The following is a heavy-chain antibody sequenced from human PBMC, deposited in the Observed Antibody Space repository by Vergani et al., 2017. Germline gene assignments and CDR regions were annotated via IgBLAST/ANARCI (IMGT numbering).Heavy chain of an antibody. D-gene: IGHD2-15*01. J-gene: IGHJ4*02. CDR2: ISGSGCST. CDR1: GFTFSSYA. V-gene: IGHV3-23*01. Sequence: EVQLLESGGGLVQPGGSLRLSCAASGFTFSSYAMSWVRQAPGKGLEWVSAISGSGCSTYYADSVKGRFTISRDNSKNTLYLQMNSLRAEDTAVYYCAKDAVVVAATPLYFDYWGQGTLVTVSS. CDR3: AKDAVVVAATPLYFDY.